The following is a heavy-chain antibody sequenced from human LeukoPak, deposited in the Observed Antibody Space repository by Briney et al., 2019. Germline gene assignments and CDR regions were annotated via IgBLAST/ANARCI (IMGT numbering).Heavy chain of an antibody. CDR2: IIPIFGIA. D-gene: IGHD6-19*01. V-gene: IGHV1-69*04. J-gene: IGHJ4*02. CDR1: GGTFSSYA. Sequence: SVKVSCKASGGTFSSYAISWVRQAPGQGLEWMGRIIPIFGIANYAQKFQGRVTITADKSTSTAYMELSSLRSEDTAVYYCARSQAVAGTHPYYFDYWGQGTLVTVPS. CDR3: ARSQAVAGTHPYYFDY.